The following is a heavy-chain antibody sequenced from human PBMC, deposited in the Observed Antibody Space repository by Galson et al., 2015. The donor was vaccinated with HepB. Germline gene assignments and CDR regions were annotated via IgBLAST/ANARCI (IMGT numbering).Heavy chain of an antibody. CDR1: GFSFSNYG. CDR3: AKEFRRGSSGWCVIPYGMDV. D-gene: IGHD6-19*01. Sequence: SLRLSCAASGFSFSNYGMHWVRQAPGKGLEWVAVISYDGSNKNYSDSVKGRFTISRDNSKNTLYVQMNSLRPEDTALYYCAKEFRRGSSGWCVIPYGMDVWGQGTTVTVSS. CDR2: ISYDGSNK. V-gene: IGHV3-30*18. J-gene: IGHJ6*02.